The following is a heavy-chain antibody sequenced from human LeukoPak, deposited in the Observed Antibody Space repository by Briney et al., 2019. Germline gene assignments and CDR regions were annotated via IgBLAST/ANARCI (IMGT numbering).Heavy chain of an antibody. D-gene: IGHD5-18*01. CDR1: GGSISSYY. V-gene: IGHV4-59*01. CDR2: IYYSGST. J-gene: IGHJ4*02. Sequence: PSETLSLTCTVSGGSISSYYWSWIRQPPGKGLEWIGYIYYSGSTNYNPSLKSRVTISVDTSKNQSSLKLSSVTAADTAVYYCARMVSLDYWGQGTLVTVSS. CDR3: ARMVSLDY.